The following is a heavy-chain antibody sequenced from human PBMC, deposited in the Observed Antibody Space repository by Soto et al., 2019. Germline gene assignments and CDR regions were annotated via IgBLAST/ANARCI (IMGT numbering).Heavy chain of an antibody. CDR2: ISGRDDSA. J-gene: IGHJ4*02. D-gene: IGHD6-19*01. CDR3: VKGAWLDY. CDR1: GFTFSTFD. Sequence: GGSLRLSCAASGFTFSTFDMSWVRQPPGKGLEWVSVISGRDDSANYADSVKGRFTISKDKSSNTLYLQMNNLRAEDTAVHYCVKGAWLDYWGQGTLVTVPS. V-gene: IGHV3-23*01.